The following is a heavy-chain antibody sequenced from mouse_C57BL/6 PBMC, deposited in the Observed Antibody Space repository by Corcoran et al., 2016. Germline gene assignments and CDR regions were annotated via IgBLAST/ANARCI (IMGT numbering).Heavy chain of an antibody. J-gene: IGHJ4*01. CDR1: GYTFTTYG. V-gene: IGHV9-3*01. Sequence: QIQLVQSGPELKKPGETVKISCKASGYTFTTYGMSWVKQAPGKGLKWMGWINTYSGGPTYADDFKGRFAFSLETSASTAYLQINNLKNEDTATNYWERRGSDAMDYWGQGTSVTVSS. CDR2: INTYSGGP. CDR3: ERRGSDAMDY. D-gene: IGHD3-1*01.